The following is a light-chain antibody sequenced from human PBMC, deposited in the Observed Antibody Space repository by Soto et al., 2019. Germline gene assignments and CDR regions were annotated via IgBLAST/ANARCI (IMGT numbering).Light chain of an antibody. Sequence: QSVLTQPPSVSGAPGQRVTISCTGSSSNIGAGYDVHWYQQLPGTAPKLLIYGNSNRPSGVPDRFSGSKSGTSASLAITGLQAEDEADYYCQSYASSLGEVVFGGGTKLTVL. CDR3: QSYASSLGEVV. CDR1: SSNIGAGYD. CDR2: GNS. V-gene: IGLV1-40*01. J-gene: IGLJ2*01.